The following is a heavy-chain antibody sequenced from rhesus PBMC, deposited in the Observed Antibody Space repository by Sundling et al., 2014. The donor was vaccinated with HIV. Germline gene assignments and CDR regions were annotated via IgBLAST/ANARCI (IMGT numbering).Heavy chain of an antibody. CDR3: ATGSDLDWLLPDFDY. Sequence: QVQLVQSGAEVKKPGSSVKVSCKASGYTFTDYYMQWVRQAPGQGLEWMGRINPKTGGTDYAQKFQGRVTMTRDTSTSTAYMELSSLRSEDTAVYYCATGSDLDWLLPDFDYWGQGVLVTVSS. V-gene: IGHV1-138*01. D-gene: IGHD3-3*01. CDR2: INPKTGGT. CDR1: GYTFTDYY. J-gene: IGHJ4*01.